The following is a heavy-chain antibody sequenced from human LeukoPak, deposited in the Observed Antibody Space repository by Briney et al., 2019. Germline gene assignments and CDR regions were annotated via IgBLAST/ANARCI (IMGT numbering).Heavy chain of an antibody. CDR1: GFNFDDYV. Sequence: GGSLRLSCAANGFNFDDYVMHWVRQAPGKGLEWVAGINWNEGAIGYADSVKGRFTISRDNAKNSLYLQMNSLRAEDTAVYYCARESYYDSSGYQAYWGQGTLVTVSS. J-gene: IGHJ4*02. CDR3: ARESYYDSSGYQAY. V-gene: IGHV3-20*04. CDR2: INWNEGAI. D-gene: IGHD3-22*01.